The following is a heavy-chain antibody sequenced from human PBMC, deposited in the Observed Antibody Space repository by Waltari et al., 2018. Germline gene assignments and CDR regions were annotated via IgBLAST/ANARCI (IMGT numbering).Heavy chain of an antibody. CDR2: ISPSFGTA. Sequence: QVQLVQSGAEVKKPGSSVKVSCKASGGTFSSYAISWVRQAPGQGLEWMGGISPSFGTANYAQKSQGRVTITTDESTSTAYMELSSLRSEDTAVYYCASDSSSWYYVFHYWGQGTLVTVSS. J-gene: IGHJ4*02. CDR3: ASDSSSWYYVFHY. V-gene: IGHV1-69*05. CDR1: GGTFSSYA. D-gene: IGHD6-13*01.